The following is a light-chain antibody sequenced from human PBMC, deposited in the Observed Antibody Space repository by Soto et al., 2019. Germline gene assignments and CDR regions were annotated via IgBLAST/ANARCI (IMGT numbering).Light chain of an antibody. J-gene: IGKJ4*01. Sequence: EKIMTQCPPTLSVAPGERATLSGRASQSVSSYLAWYEQKPGQAPRLRIYGASTRATGIPARFSGSGSGKDFRLTITSLQSEDSELYYCRQYNNWHLNLGGGKKE. CDR2: GAS. CDR3: RQYNNWHLN. CDR1: QSVSSY. V-gene: IGKV3-15*01.